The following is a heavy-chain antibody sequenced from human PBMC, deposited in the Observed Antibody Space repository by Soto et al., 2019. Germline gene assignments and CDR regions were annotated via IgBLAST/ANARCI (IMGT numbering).Heavy chain of an antibody. V-gene: IGHV4-34*01. CDR1: GGSFSGYY. Sequence: SETLSLTCAVYGGSFSGYYWSWIRQPPGKGLEWIGEINHSGSTNYNPSLKSRVTISVDTSKNQFSLKLSSVTAADTAVYYCARANKYYDSSGYYWYFDLWGRGTLVTVSS. CDR2: INHSGST. CDR3: ARANKYYDSSGYYWYFDL. J-gene: IGHJ2*01. D-gene: IGHD3-22*01.